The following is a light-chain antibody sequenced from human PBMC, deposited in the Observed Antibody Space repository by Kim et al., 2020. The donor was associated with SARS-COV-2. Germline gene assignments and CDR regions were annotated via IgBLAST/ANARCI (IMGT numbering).Light chain of an antibody. CDR3: QQYSNRWT. CDR2: DAS. V-gene: IGKV1-5*01. J-gene: IGKJ1*01. Sequence: DIQMTQSPSTLSASVGDKVTITCRASQSISGGVAWYQQKPGKAPKLLIYDASSLESGVPSRFSGSGSGTDFTLNVSSLQPDDFATYYYQQYSNRWTFGQWTKVEIK. CDR1: QSISGG.